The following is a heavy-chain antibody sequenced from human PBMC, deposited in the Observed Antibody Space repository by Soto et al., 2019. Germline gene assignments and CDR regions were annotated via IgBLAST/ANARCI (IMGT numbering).Heavy chain of an antibody. CDR3: ARVDAYYYYGMDV. CDR1: GFTFSSYA. Sequence: PGGSLRLSCAASGFTFSSYAMSWVRQAPGKGLEWVSAISGSGGSTYYADSVKGRFTISRDNSKNTLYLQMNSLRAEDTAVYYCARVDAYYYYGMDVWGQGTTVTVSS. CDR2: ISGSGGST. J-gene: IGHJ6*02. V-gene: IGHV3-23*01.